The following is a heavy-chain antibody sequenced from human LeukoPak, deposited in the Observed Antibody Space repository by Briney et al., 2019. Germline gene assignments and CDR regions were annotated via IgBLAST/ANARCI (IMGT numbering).Heavy chain of an antibody. V-gene: IGHV4-39*07. CDR2: IYYSGST. CDR3: ARSPGYYMDV. Sequence: TASETLSLTCTISGGSIITSTSYWTWIRQPPGKGLEWIGNIYYSGSTFYNPSLKSRVTISVDTSKNQFSLKLSSVTAADTAVYYCARSPGYYMDVWGKGTTVTISS. J-gene: IGHJ6*03. D-gene: IGHD1-14*01. CDR1: GGSIITSTSY.